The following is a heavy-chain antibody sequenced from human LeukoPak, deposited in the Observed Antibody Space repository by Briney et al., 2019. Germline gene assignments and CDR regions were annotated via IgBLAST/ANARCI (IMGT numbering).Heavy chain of an antibody. CDR3: ARQRYSDY. Sequence: GGSLRLSCAASGFTFSRYWMTWVRQAPGKGLEWVANIKEDGSENSYVESVKGRFTNSRDNAKNSLYLQLNSLRAEDTAVYFCARQRYSDYWGQGTLVTVSS. CDR1: GFTFSRYW. J-gene: IGHJ4*02. CDR2: IKEDGSEN. D-gene: IGHD1-1*01. V-gene: IGHV3-7*01.